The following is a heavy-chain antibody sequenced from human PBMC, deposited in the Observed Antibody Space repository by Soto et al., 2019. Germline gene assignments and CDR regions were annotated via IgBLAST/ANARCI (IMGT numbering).Heavy chain of an antibody. J-gene: IGHJ6*02. D-gene: IGHD6-25*01. Sequence: QVQLVESGGGVVQPGRSLRLSCAASGFTFSSYAMHWVRQAPGKGLEWVAVISYDGSNKYYADSVKGRFTISGDNSKNALYLQMNTLRAEDTAVYYCARGPGSLDYDYGMDVWGQGTTLTVSS. CDR1: GFTFSSYA. V-gene: IGHV3-30-3*01. CDR3: ARGPGSLDYDYGMDV. CDR2: ISYDGSNK.